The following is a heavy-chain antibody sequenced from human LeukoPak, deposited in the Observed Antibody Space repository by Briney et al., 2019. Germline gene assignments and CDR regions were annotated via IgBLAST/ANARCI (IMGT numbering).Heavy chain of an antibody. CDR3: ARLKLGAYFDL. CDR1: GGSISSYY. J-gene: IGHJ2*01. Sequence: SETLSLTCTVSGGSISSYYWSWIRQPPGKGLEWIGHSLYSGSTNYHPSLKSRVTILLDTSKNQCSLKLTSVSAADTAVYYCARLKLGAYFDLWGRGTLVTVSS. D-gene: IGHD3-16*01. CDR2: SLYSGST. V-gene: IGHV4-59*08.